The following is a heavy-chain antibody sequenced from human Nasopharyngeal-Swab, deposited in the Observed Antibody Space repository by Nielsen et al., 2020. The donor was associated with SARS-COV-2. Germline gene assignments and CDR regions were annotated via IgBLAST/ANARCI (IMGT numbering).Heavy chain of an antibody. Sequence: GGSLRLSCAASGFTFSSYGMHWVRQAPGRGLEWVSSISSSGSYIFYADSVRGRFTISRDNAKNSLYLQMNSLRAEDTAVYFCATVPPSAYTSDWYWGHSRPKTPVPNEYFQHWGQGTLVTVSS. V-gene: IGHV3-21*01. CDR3: ATVPPSAYTSDWYWGHSRPKTPVPNEYFQH. CDR1: GFTFSSYG. D-gene: IGHD6-19*01. CDR2: ISSSGSYI. J-gene: IGHJ1*01.